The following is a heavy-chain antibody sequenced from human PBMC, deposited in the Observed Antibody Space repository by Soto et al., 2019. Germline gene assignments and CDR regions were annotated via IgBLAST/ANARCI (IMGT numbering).Heavy chain of an antibody. CDR2: ITPFNGNT. V-gene: IGHV1-45*01. CDR3: ASAGFDASGYLAS. CDR1: GNTFTYVY. Sequence: QMQLVQSGAEVKKTGSSVKVSCKGSGNTFTYVYLHWVRQAPGQALEWMGWITPFNGNTKYAQKFQNRVTFTGDTSLNTPKRERSSLRSADTAMFYCASAGFDASGYLASWGREPLVP. D-gene: IGHD3-22*01. J-gene: IGHJ5*02.